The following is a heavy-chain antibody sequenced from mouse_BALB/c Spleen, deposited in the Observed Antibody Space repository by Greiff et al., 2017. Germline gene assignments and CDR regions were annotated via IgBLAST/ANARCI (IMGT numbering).Heavy chain of an antibody. Sequence: EVMLVESGGGLVQPGGSLRLSCATSGFTFTDYYMSWVRQPPGKALEWLGFIRNKANGYTTEYSASVKGRFTISRDNSQSILYLQMNTLRAEDSATYYCAREGPYGNFAYWGQGTLVTVSA. CDR2: IRNKANGYTT. J-gene: IGHJ3*01. CDR1: GFTFTDYY. V-gene: IGHV7-3*02. D-gene: IGHD2-1*01. CDR3: AREGPYGNFAY.